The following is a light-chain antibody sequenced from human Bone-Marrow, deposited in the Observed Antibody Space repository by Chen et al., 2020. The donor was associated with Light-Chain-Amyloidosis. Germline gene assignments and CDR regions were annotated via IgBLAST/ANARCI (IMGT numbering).Light chain of an antibody. V-gene: IGLV3-21*02. CDR2: DDS. Sequence: SYVLTHPSSVSVAPGQTATIACGGNNIGSTSVHWYQQTPGQAPLLVVYDDSDRPSGIPERLSGSNSGNTATLTIRRVEAGDEADYYCQVWDRSSDRPVVGGGTKLTVL. CDR1: NIGSTS. CDR3: QVWDRSSDRPV. J-gene: IGLJ3*02.